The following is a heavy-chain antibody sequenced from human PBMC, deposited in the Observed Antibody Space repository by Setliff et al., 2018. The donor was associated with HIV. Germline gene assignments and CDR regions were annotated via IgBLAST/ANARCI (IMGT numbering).Heavy chain of an antibody. V-gene: IGHV4-4*07. CDR2: IYTSGST. D-gene: IGHD3-10*01. CDR1: GDSISSYY. Sequence: PSETLSLTCTVSGDSISSYYWSWIRQPAGKGLEWIGRIYTSGSTNYNPSLKSRVTMSVDTSRNQFSLRLTSVTAEDTAVYYCARDRHYSGLGSYGPWGPGTLVTVSS. CDR3: ARDRHYSGLGSYGP. J-gene: IGHJ5*02.